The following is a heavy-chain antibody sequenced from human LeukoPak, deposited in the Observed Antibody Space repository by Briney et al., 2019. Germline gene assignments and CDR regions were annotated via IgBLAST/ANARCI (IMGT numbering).Heavy chain of an antibody. CDR2: IYSGGST. Sequence: PGGSLRLSCAASGFTVSSKYMSWVRQAPGKGLEWVSVIYSGGSTYYADSVKGRFTISRDNSKNTLYLQMNSLRAEDTAVYYCARGGSYLVSDAFDIWGQGTMVTVSS. D-gene: IGHD1-26*01. CDR3: ARGGSYLVSDAFDI. V-gene: IGHV3-53*01. J-gene: IGHJ3*02. CDR1: GFTVSSKY.